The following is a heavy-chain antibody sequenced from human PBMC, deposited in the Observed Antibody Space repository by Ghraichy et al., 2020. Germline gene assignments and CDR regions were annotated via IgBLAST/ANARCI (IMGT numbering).Heavy chain of an antibody. D-gene: IGHD6-13*01. CDR1: GFTFSSYA. Sequence: GGSLRLSCAASGFTFSSYAMSWVRQAPGKGLEWVSAIVESGGSTYYADSVKGRFTISRDNSKNTLDLQMNSLRAEDTAVYYCARRGQQRGYFDYWGQGTLVTVSS. V-gene: IGHV3-23*01. CDR3: ARRGQQRGYFDY. CDR2: IVESGGST. J-gene: IGHJ4*02.